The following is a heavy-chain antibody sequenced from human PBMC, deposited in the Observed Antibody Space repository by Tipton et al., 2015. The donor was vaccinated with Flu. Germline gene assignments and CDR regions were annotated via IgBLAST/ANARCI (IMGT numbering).Heavy chain of an antibody. Sequence: TLSLTCTVSSGSIRSTNYFCAWIRQPPGKRLELIGSIYPSGTTYYNPSLKSRVTISADTSKSQFSLKLRSVTAADTAVYYCARLSYYDVDLKNFYFEYWGQGALVTVSS. CDR3: ARLSYYDVDLKNFYFEY. D-gene: IGHD3-10*02. V-gene: IGHV4-39*01. CDR2: IYPSGTT. CDR1: SGSIRSTNYF. J-gene: IGHJ4*02.